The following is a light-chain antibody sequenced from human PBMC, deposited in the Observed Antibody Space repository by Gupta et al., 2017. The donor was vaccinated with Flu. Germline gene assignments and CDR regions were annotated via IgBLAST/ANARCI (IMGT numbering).Light chain of an antibody. J-gene: IGKJ4*01. Sequence: IVLTQSPATLSVSQGDRTTLSCRASQSISTNLAWYQQKPGQAPRLLIYHASTRATGIPARFSGSGSGTEFTLTISSLQSEDFAVYFCQQYHNWPPLTFGGGTKVEIK. CDR3: QQYHNWPPLT. V-gene: IGKV3D-15*01. CDR2: HAS. CDR1: QSISTN.